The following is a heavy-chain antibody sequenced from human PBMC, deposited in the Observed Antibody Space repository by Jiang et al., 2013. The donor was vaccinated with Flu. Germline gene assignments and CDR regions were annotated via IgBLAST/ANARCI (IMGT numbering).Heavy chain of an antibody. D-gene: IGHD6-13*01. CDR3: VSGPRKSWFYFDS. CDR1: GDSIRRTGSY. CDR2: IYFTGSS. V-gene: IGHV4-39*01. J-gene: IGHJ4*02. Sequence: TSQTLSLTCGVSGDSIRRTGSYWGWTRQSPGRGLEWIGTIYFTGSSYYNPSLKSRVTMSVDTSKNQFSLHLTSMSAADTAVYYCVSGPRKSWFYFDSWGQGVLVAVSS.